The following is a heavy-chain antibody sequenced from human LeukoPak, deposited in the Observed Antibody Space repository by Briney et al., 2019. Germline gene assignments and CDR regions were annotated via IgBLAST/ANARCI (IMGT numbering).Heavy chain of an antibody. CDR2: ISYDGSNK. J-gene: IGHJ4*02. D-gene: IGHD4-17*01. CDR1: GFTFSSYA. CDR3: AKENRVYGYFDY. Sequence: PGGSLRLSCAASGFTFSSYAMHWVRQAPGKGLEWVAVISYDGSNKYYADSVKGRLTISRDNSKNTLYLQMNSLRAEDTAVYYCAKENRVYGYFDYWGQGTLVTVSS. V-gene: IGHV3-30*04.